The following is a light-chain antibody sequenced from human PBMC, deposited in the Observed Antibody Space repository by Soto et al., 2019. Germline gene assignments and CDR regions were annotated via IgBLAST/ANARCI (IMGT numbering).Light chain of an antibody. CDR1: SGHSSYA. V-gene: IGLV4-69*01. Sequence: QLVVTQSPSASASLGASVKLTCTLSSGHSSYAIAWHQQQPEKGPRYLMKVDSDGRHVKGDGIPDRFSGSSSGAERYLAISSLQSEDEADYYCQTWGTGTWVFGGGTKLTVL. CDR2: VDSDGRH. J-gene: IGLJ3*02. CDR3: QTWGTGTWV.